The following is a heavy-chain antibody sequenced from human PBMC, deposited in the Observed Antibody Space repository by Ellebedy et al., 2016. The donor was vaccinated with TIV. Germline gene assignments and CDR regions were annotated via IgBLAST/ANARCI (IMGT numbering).Heavy chain of an antibody. CDR2: INHSGST. V-gene: IGHV4-34*01. J-gene: IGHJ6*03. Sequence: SETLSLXCAVYGWSFSGYYWSWIRQPPGKGLEWIGEINHSGSTNYNPSLKSRVTMSVDTSKNQFSLKLSSVTAADTAVYYCARVYNWNYYYYMDVWGKGTTVTVSS. D-gene: IGHD1-20*01. CDR3: ARVYNWNYYYYMDV. CDR1: GWSFSGYY.